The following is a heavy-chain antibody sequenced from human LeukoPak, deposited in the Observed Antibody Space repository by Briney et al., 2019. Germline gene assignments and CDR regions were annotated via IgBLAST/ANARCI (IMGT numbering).Heavy chain of an antibody. J-gene: IGHJ4*02. CDR3: ARASVFSSGWYSNY. Sequence: GGSLRLSCAASGFTFSSYAMHWVRQAPGKGLEWVAVISYDGSNKYYADSVKGRFTISRDNSKNTLYLQMNSLRAEDTAVYYCARASVFSSGWYSNYWGQGTLVTVSS. D-gene: IGHD6-19*01. CDR1: GFTFSSYA. CDR2: ISYDGSNK. V-gene: IGHV3-30-3*01.